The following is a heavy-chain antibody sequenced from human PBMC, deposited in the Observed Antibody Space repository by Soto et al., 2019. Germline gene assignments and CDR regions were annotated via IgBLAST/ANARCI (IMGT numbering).Heavy chain of an antibody. CDR3: ARDSTTIFGGGMDV. J-gene: IGHJ6*02. Sequence: GGSLRLSCVASDFTFSTYSMNWVRQAPGKGLEWVAYISPTRNHIYYADLLNGRFTISRDNAKSSLYLHMNSLRAEDMDVYFWARDSTTIFGGGMDVWGQGTTVTVSS. CDR2: ISPTRNHI. D-gene: IGHD3-3*01. V-gene: IGHV3-21*01. CDR1: DFTFSTYS.